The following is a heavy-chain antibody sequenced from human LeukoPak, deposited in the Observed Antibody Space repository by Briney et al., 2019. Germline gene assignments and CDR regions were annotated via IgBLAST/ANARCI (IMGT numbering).Heavy chain of an antibody. CDR1: GGSLSSGAYY. CDR3: ARGICISSTSCYMDV. Sequence: PSQTLFLTCTVPGGSLSSGAYYSGWIRQPPRKWLGLIGEINHSGSSNYNPSHKSRVTISVGTYKNQFSLKLSSVTGADTAVYYCARGICISSTSCYMDVWGKGTTVTVSS. V-gene: IGHV4-39*07. CDR2: INHSGSS. J-gene: IGHJ6*03. D-gene: IGHD2-2*01.